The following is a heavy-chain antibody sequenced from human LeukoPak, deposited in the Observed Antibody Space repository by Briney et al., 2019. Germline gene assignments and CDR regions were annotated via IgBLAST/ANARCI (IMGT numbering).Heavy chain of an antibody. J-gene: IGHJ4*02. CDR2: INGGGSNT. CDR3: AKTAVVITFRFDD. D-gene: IGHD4/OR15-4a*01. V-gene: IGHV3-23*01. CDR1: GFTFSTYG. Sequence: GGSLRLSCAASGFTFSTYGMSWVRQAPGKGLEWVAAINGGGSNTYYADSVKGRFTISRDNSKNMVYLQMNSLRADDTAVYYCAKTAVVITFRFDDWGQGALVTVSS.